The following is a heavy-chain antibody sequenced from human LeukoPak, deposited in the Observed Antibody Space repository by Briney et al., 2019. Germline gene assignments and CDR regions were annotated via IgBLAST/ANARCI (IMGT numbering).Heavy chain of an antibody. CDR2: IYTSGST. CDR1: GGSISSGSYY. J-gene: IGHJ5*02. Sequence: SQTLSLTCTVSGGSISSGSYYWSWIRQPAGKGLERIGRIYTSGSTNYNPSLKGRVTISVDTSKNQFSLKLSSVTAADTAVYYCARVIGWELPPNWFDPWGQGTLVTVSS. V-gene: IGHV4-61*02. D-gene: IGHD1-26*01. CDR3: ARVIGWELPPNWFDP.